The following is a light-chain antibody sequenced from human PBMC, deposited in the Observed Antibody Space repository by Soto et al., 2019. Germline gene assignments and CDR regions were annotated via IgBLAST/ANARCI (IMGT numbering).Light chain of an antibody. V-gene: IGKV1-39*01. CDR1: QSISSY. J-gene: IGKJ3*01. CDR3: QQSYSTPFT. Sequence: DIQVTQSPSSLSASLGDRVTITFLASQSISSYLNWYQQKPGKAPKLLIYAASSLQSGVPSRFSGSGSGTDFTLTISSLQPEDFATYYCQQSYSTPFTFGPGTKVDIK. CDR2: AAS.